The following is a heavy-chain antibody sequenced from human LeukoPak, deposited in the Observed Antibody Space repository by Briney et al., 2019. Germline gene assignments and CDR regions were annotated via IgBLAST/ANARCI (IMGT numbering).Heavy chain of an antibody. CDR3: ATSFYYGSGRSDAFDI. D-gene: IGHD3-10*01. Sequence: SETLSLTCSVSGGSISDTTYYWGWIRQPPGKGLEWIGSIYFTGSTYHNPSLKSRVAISVDTSKNQFSLKLSSVTAADTAVYYCATSFYYGSGRSDAFDIWGQGTMVTVSS. V-gene: IGHV4-39*07. J-gene: IGHJ3*02. CDR2: IYFTGST. CDR1: GGSISDTTYY.